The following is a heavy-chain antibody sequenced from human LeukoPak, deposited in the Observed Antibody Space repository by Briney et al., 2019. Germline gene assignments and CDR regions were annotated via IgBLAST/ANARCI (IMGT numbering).Heavy chain of an antibody. J-gene: IGHJ4*02. CDR3: ARGQQLWFGELN. D-gene: IGHD3-10*01. CDR2: ISYDGSNE. Sequence: GGSLRLSCAASGFTFSSYAMHWVRQAPGKGLEWVAVISYDGSNEYYADSVKGRFTISRDNSKDTLYLQMNSLRAEDTAVYYCARGQQLWFGELNWGQGTLVTVSS. V-gene: IGHV3-30*04. CDR1: GFTFSSYA.